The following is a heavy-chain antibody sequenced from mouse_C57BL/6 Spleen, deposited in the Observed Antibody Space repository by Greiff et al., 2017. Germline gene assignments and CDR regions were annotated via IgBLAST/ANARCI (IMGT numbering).Heavy chain of an antibody. Sequence: VQLKQSGPELVKPGASVKISCKASGYSFTDYNMNWVKQSNGKSLEWIGVINPNYGTTSYNQKFKGKATLTVDQSSSTAYMQLNSLPSEDSAVYYCARSGGNYHLYYAMDYWGQGTSVTVSS. CDR2: INPNYGTT. J-gene: IGHJ4*01. CDR1: GYSFTDYN. V-gene: IGHV1-39*01. CDR3: ARSGGNYHLYYAMDY. D-gene: IGHD2-1*01.